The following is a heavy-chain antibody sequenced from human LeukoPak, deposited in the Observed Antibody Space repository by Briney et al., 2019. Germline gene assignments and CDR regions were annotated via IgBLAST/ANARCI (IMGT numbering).Heavy chain of an antibody. CDR1: GFTSSDYW. J-gene: IGHJ5*02. CDR3: AREISSWYRTEGRFDP. D-gene: IGHD6-13*01. V-gene: IGHV3-7*01. CDR2: IKQDESAK. Sequence: GGSLRLSCAASGFTSSDYWMSWVRQAPEKGLEWVANIKQDESAKYYADSVKGRFTTSRDNAKNSMYLHMDSLRVEDTALYYCAREISSWYRTEGRFDPWGQGTLVTVSS.